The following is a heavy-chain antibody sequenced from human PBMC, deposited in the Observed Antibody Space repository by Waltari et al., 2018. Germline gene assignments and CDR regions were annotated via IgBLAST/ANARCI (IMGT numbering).Heavy chain of an antibody. CDR1: GFPFCSYT. CDR2: ITNDGDIT. V-gene: IGHV3-23*01. Sequence: EVQLLDSGGGLVYHGGSLRLSCVASGFPFCSYTMAWVRQIPGRGLEWVSAITNDGDITYYADSVEGRFTITRDNSRNTLSLQMNRLRVEDTAIYYCAKRGGYFYHYWGQGTLVTVSS. CDR3: AKRGGYFYHY. D-gene: IGHD3-22*01. J-gene: IGHJ4*02.